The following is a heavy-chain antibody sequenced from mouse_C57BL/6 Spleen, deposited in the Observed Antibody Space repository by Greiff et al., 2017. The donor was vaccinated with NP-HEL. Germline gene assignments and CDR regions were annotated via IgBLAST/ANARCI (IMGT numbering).Heavy chain of an antibody. CDR1: GFTFSSYG. Sequence: EVQGVESGGDLVKPGGSLKLSCAASGFTFSSYGMSWVRQTPDKRLEWVATISSGGSYTYYPDSVKGRFTISRDNAKNTLYLQMSSLKSEDTAMYYCARGPFTAVVAGYAMAYWVQGASVTVSS. J-gene: IGHJ4*01. CDR2: ISSGGSYT. D-gene: IGHD1-1*01. CDR3: ARGPFTAVVAGYAMAY. V-gene: IGHV5-6*01.